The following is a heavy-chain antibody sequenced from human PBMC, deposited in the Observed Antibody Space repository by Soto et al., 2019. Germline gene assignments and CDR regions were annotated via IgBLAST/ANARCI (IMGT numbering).Heavy chain of an antibody. CDR1: RGTFSSYA. J-gene: IGHJ6*02. Sequence: QVQLVQSGAEVKKPGSSMKVSCKASRGTFSSYAISWVRQAPGQGLEWMGGIIPIFGTADYAQKFHGRVTITADESTSTAYMELSSLRSEDTAVYYCARGITGTVTYYYGLDVWGQGTTVTVSS. CDR2: IIPIFGTA. D-gene: IGHD1-20*01. V-gene: IGHV1-69*12. CDR3: ARGITGTVTYYYGLDV.